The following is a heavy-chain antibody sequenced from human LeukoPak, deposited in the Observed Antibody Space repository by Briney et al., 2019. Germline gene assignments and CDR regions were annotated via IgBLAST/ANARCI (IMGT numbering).Heavy chain of an antibody. CDR1: GGSVSNGNFY. D-gene: IGHD5-18*01. Sequence: PSETLSLTCTVSGGSVSNGNFYWSWLRQPPGKALEWIGYIYYTGSAYYSPSLEGRVRISVDTSKNQFSVKLNSVTAADTAVYYCAREARQLGFDYWGQGTLVTVSS. J-gene: IGHJ4*02. V-gene: IGHV4-61*01. CDR3: AREARQLGFDY. CDR2: IYYTGSA.